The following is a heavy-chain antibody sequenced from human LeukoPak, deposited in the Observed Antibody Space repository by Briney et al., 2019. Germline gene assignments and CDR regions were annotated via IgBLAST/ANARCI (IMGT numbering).Heavy chain of an antibody. V-gene: IGHV3-30-3*01. CDR1: GVIFNNFA. Sequence: GGSLRLSCAASGVIFNNFAFHWVRQAPGKGLEWVAAVSYDGSNKYYADSVRGRPTISRDNSKNTLYLQMNSLRAVDTAVYYCARAGRADGDYHYFDYWGQGTLVTVSS. J-gene: IGHJ4*02. D-gene: IGHD4-17*01. CDR3: ARAGRADGDYHYFDY. CDR2: VSYDGSNK.